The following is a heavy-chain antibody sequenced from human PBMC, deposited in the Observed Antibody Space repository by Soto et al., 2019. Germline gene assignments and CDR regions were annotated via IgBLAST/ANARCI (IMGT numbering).Heavy chain of an antibody. CDR3: AKDYGSSRYFFDY. CDR2: ISGSGGNT. J-gene: IGHJ4*02. V-gene: IGHV3-23*01. Sequence: PGGSLRLSCAASGFTFTNYAMSWVRQAPGEGLEWVSTISGSGGNTHCADSVKGRFSISRDNSKNTLYIQMNSLRAEDTAVYYCAKDYGSSRYFFDYWGQGALVTVSS. D-gene: IGHD6-19*01. CDR1: GFTFTNYA.